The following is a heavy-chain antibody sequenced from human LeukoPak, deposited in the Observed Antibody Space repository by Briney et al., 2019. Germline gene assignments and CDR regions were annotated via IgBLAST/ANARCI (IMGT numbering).Heavy chain of an antibody. CDR1: GFTFSSYG. Sequence: PGGSLRLFCAASGFTFSSYGMHWVRQAPGKGLEWVAVTSYDGSNKYYADSVKGRFTISRDNSKNTLYLQMNSLRAEDTAVYYCAKGQVTPYSRSPYYFDYWGQGTLVTVSS. CDR2: TSYDGSNK. V-gene: IGHV3-30*18. D-gene: IGHD6-13*01. J-gene: IGHJ4*02. CDR3: AKGQVTPYSRSPYYFDY.